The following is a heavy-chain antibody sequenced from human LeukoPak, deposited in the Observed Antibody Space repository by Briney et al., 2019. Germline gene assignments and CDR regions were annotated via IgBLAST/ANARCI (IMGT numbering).Heavy chain of an antibody. CDR2: IIPIFGTA. D-gene: IGHD6-19*01. J-gene: IGHJ6*03. CDR3: ASLRYSSGWYFDYYYYYYMDV. CDR1: GGTFSSYA. V-gene: IGHV1-69*13. Sequence: ASVKVSCKASGGTFSSYAISWVRQAPGQGLEWMGGIIPIFGTASYAQKFQGRVTITADESTSTAYMELSSLRSEDTAVYYCASLRYSSGWYFDYYYYYYMDVWGKGTTVTISS.